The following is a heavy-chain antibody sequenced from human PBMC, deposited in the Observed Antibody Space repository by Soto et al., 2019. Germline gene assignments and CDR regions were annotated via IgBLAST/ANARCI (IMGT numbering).Heavy chain of an antibody. CDR2: ITAGGGST. CDR1: GFTFTNYI. D-gene: IGHD6-13*01. CDR3: AKGSSSWYYFDS. Sequence: PGGSLRLSCAASGFTFTNYIMAWVRQAPGKGLQWVSTITAGGGSTYYAESVKGRFTISRDSSQNKVFLHMNSLRSEDTALYYCAKGSSSWYYFDSWGQGTPVTVS. J-gene: IGHJ4*02. V-gene: IGHV3-23*01.